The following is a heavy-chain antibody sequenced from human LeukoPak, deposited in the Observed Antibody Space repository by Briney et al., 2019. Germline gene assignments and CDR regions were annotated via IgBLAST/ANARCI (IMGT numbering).Heavy chain of an antibody. CDR3: ARGGRYSGSYPYYFDY. Sequence: ASVKVSCKASGYTFTNYGISWVRQAPGQGREWMGWISAYNGNTNYAQKLQGRVTMTTDTSTSTAYMELRSLRSDDTAVYYCARGGRYSGSYPYYFDYWGQGTLVTVSS. CDR1: GYTFTNYG. D-gene: IGHD1-26*01. J-gene: IGHJ4*02. CDR2: ISAYNGNT. V-gene: IGHV1-18*01.